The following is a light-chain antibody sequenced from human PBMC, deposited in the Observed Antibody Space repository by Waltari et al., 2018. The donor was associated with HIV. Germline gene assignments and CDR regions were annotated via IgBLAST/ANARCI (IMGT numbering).Light chain of an antibody. CDR1: QSVRSA. CDR3: QQYHVWPPIT. V-gene: IGKV3-15*01. Sequence: VLTQSPDTLSVSPGEGVTLSCRARQSVRSALAWYQHKPGQSPRLLIYDASTRVTGIPARFSGRGSETDFTLTSSSRESEDVAIYYCQQYHVWPPITFGLGTRLEIK. J-gene: IGKJ5*01. CDR2: DAS.